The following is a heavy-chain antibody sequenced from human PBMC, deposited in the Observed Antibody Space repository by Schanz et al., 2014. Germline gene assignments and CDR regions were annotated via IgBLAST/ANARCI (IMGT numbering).Heavy chain of an antibody. V-gene: IGHV3-11*04. D-gene: IGHD3-9*01. J-gene: IGHJ6*02. CDR2: IGSSSTTM. CDR1: GFTVNTNY. Sequence: QVQLVESGGGLVKPGGSLRLSCAVSGFTVNTNYMSWVRQAPGKGLEWISYIGSSSTTMYYADSVKGRFTISRDNAKNSLYLQMNSLRDEDTAVYYCARDHPHRGVTGYYNDVWGQGTSVTVSS. CDR3: ARDHPHRGVTGYYNDV.